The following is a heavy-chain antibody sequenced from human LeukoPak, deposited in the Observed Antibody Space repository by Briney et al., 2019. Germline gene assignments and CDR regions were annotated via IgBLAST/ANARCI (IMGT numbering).Heavy chain of an antibody. V-gene: IGHV3-23*01. J-gene: IGHJ4*02. CDR3: AKDANYYDSSGYLTPFDY. CDR2: ISGNGHQT. Sequence: GGSLRLSCSASGFTFSRFAMTWVRQLPGRGLEWVSSISGNGHQTYYADSVKGRFSVSRDNSKNILYLQMDSLRADDSALYYCAKDANYYDSSGYLTPFDYWGQGTLVTVSS. D-gene: IGHD3-22*01. CDR1: GFTFSRFA.